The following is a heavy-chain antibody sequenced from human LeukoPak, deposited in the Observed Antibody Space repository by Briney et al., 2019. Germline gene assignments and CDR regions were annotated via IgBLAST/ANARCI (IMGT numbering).Heavy chain of an antibody. CDR1: GGSISSYY. CDR2: IYYSGST. J-gene: IGHJ6*02. Sequence: SETLSLTCTVSGGSISSYYWSWTRQPPGKGLEWIGYIYYSGSTNYNPSLKSRVTISVDTSKNQFSLKLSSVTAADTAVYYCARRLRAGWSDLGGMDVWGQGTTVTVSS. CDR3: ARRLRAGWSDLGGMDV. D-gene: IGHD6-19*01. V-gene: IGHV4-59*01.